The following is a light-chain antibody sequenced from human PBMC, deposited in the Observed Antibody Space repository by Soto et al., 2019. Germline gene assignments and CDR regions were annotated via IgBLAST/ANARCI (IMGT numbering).Light chain of an antibody. Sequence: DIQMTQSPSTMSASVGDRVTITCRASQSISSWLAWYQQKPGKAPKLLIYKASSLESGVPSRFSGSGSGTEFTLTISSLQPDDFATYYCQQYETSGQGTQVDIK. CDR2: KAS. J-gene: IGKJ1*01. CDR1: QSISSW. CDR3: QQYET. V-gene: IGKV1-5*03.